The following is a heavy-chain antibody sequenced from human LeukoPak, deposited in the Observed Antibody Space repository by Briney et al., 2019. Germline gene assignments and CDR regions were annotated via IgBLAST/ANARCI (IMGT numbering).Heavy chain of an antibody. J-gene: IGHJ3*02. D-gene: IGHD2-2*01. CDR2: ISGSGGST. V-gene: IGHV3-23*01. CDR3: AKGPPNTYCSSTSCRNYDAFDI. Sequence: GGSLRLSCAASGFTFSSYAMSWVRQAPGKGLEWVSAISGSGGSTYYADSVKGRFTISRDNSKNTLYLQMNSLRAEDTAVYYCAKGPPNTYCSSTSCRNYDAFDIWGQGTMVTVSS. CDR1: GFTFSSYA.